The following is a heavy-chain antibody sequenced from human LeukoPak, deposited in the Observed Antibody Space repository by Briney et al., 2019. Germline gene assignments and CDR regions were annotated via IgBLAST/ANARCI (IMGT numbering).Heavy chain of an antibody. CDR1: GGTFSSYA. CDR3: ARDCWGGYSGYEKRPQPGIAVAALYSDYYYGMDV. J-gene: IGHJ6*02. Sequence: GASVKVSCKASGGTFSSYAISWVRQAPGQGLEWMGGIIPIFGTANYAQKFQGRVTITADESTSTAYMELSSLRSEDTAVYYCARDCWGGYSGYEKRPQPGIAVAALYSDYYYGMDVWGQGTTVTVSS. CDR2: IIPIFGTA. V-gene: IGHV1-69*01. D-gene: IGHD5-12*01.